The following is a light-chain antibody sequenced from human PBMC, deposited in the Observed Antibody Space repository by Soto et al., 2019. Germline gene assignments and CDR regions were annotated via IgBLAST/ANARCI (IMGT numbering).Light chain of an antibody. Sequence: EIVLTQSPATLSLSPGERATLSCRASQSVSSYLAWYQQKPGQAPRLLIYDASNRATGIPARFSGSGSGTDFTLTIISLEVEDFAVYYCQQRSNWRTFGQGTKLEIK. CDR3: QQRSNWRT. CDR2: DAS. V-gene: IGKV3-11*01. CDR1: QSVSSY. J-gene: IGKJ2*02.